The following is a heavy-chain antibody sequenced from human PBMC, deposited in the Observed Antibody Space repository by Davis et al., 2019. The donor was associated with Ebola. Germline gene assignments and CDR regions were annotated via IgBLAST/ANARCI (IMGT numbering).Heavy chain of an antibody. Sequence: MPLETLSLTCTVASGSVNSNVYSWNWIRQSPEKGLEWIGFIYNRGTTNYNPSLNSRVTISKDTSRNQFSLELRSVTAADTAVYYCAALFSGSYLAYVDVWGKGTTVTVSA. CDR1: SGSVNSNVYS. CDR2: IYNRGTT. J-gene: IGHJ6*04. CDR3: AALFSGSYLAYVDV. V-gene: IGHV4-61*08. D-gene: IGHD1-26*01.